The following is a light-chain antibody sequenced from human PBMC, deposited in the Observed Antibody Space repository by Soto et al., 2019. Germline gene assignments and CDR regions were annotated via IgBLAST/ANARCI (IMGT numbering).Light chain of an antibody. CDR3: QQYRSLIP. Sequence: IVLPQSLATLSLSPGESATLSGVARPSVSSSYLAWYQLKPGLAPRLLIYDASSRATGIPDRFRGSGSGTDFTLTINSLEPEDSAVYYCQQYRSLIPFGQGRRPEI. V-gene: IGKV3D-20*01. CDR1: PSVSSSY. J-gene: IGKJ5*01. CDR2: DAS.